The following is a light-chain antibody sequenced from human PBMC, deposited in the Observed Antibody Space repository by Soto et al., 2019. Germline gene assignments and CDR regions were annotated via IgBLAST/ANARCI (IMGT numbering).Light chain of an antibody. CDR3: QSYDSSLSGVV. J-gene: IGLJ2*01. V-gene: IGLV1-40*01. Sequence: QSVLTQPPSVSGAPGQRVTISCTGSSSNIGAGYDVHWSQQLPGTAPKILIYGNSNRPSGVPDRFSGSKSGTSASLAITGLQAEDEADYYCQSYDSSLSGVVFGGGTKVTV. CDR2: GNS. CDR1: SSNIGAGYD.